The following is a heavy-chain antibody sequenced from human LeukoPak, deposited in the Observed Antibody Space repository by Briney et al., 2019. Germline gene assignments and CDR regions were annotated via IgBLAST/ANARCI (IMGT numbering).Heavy chain of an antibody. D-gene: IGHD6-19*01. CDR2: IIPIFGTA. CDR1: GGTFSSYA. J-gene: IGHJ4*02. Sequence: SVKVSCKASGGTFSSYAISWVRQAPEQGLEWMGGIIPIFGTANYAQKFQGRVTITADKSTSTAYMELSSLRSEDTAVYYCARDLPYSSGSLGYWGQGTLVTVSS. V-gene: IGHV1-69*06. CDR3: ARDLPYSSGSLGY.